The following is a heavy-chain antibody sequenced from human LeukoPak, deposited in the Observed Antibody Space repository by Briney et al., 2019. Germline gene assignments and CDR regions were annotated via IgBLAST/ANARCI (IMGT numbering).Heavy chain of an antibody. D-gene: IGHD3-22*01. J-gene: IGHJ1*01. CDR1: GYTLTELS. Sequence: ASVKVSCKVSGYTLTELSMHWVRQAPGKGLEWMGGFDPEDGETIYAQKLQGRVTMTEDTSTDTAYMELSSLRSEDTAVYYCARGLDSSGTKGLPQQWGQGTLVTVSS. CDR3: ARGLDSSGTKGLPQQ. V-gene: IGHV1-24*01. CDR2: FDPEDGET.